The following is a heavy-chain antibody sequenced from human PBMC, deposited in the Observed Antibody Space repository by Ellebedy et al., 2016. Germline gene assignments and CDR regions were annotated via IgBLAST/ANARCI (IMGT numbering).Heavy chain of an antibody. CDR2: ISYDGSNK. V-gene: IGHV3-30*18. J-gene: IGHJ4*02. Sequence: GGSLRLSXAASGFTFSSYGMHWVRQAPGKGLEWVAVISYDGSNKYYADSVKGRFTISRDNSKNTLYLQMNSLRAEDTAVYYCAKEGQIWQWLVLDYWGQGTLVTVSS. CDR1: GFTFSSYG. CDR3: AKEGQIWQWLVLDY. D-gene: IGHD6-19*01.